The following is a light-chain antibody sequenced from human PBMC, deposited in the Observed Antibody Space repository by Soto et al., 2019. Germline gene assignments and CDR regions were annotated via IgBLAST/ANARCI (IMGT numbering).Light chain of an antibody. CDR2: EVN. CDR1: GSDVGAYNL. CDR3: CSYAGTVAYV. V-gene: IGLV2-23*02. Sequence: QSALTQPASVSGSPGQSITISCAGTGSDVGAYNLVSWYQQHPGKAPQLIICEVNTRTSGISNRFSGSKSGDTASLTISVLQAEDEADYFCCSYAGTVAYVFGTGTKVTVL. J-gene: IGLJ1*01.